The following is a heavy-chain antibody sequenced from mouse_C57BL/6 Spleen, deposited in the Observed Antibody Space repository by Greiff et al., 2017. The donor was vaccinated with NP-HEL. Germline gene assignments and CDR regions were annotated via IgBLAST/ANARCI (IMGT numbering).Heavy chain of an antibody. CDR2: INPRSGNI. CDR1: GYSFTSYG. CDR3: ARTDPLDY. V-gene: IGHV1-81*01. J-gene: IGHJ2*01. Sequence: VQLQQSGAELARPGASVKLSCKASGYSFTSYGISWVKQRTGQGLEWIGQINPRSGNIYYNEKFKGKATLTADKSSSTAYMALRSLTSEDSAVYFCARTDPLDYWGQGTTLTVSS.